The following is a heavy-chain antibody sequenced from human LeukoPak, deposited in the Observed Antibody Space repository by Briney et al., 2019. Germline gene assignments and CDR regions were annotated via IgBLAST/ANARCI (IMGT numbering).Heavy chain of an antibody. CDR2: IWYDGSNK. CDR1: GFTFSSYG. V-gene: IGHV3-33*01. Sequence: GGSLRLSCAASGFTFSSYGMHWVRQAPGKGLEWVAVIWYDGSNKYYADSVKGRFTISRDNSKNTLYLQMNSLRAEDTAVYYCERDPARVYFDYWGQRTLVTVSS. J-gene: IGHJ4*02. D-gene: IGHD5-18*01. CDR3: ERDPARVYFDY.